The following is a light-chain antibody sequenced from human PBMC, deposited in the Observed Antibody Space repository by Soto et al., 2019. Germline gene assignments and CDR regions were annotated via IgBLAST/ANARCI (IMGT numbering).Light chain of an antibody. Sequence: EIVLTQSPGTLSLSPGERATLSCRASQSVSSSYLAWYQQKPRQAPGLLIYGASSRATGVPDRFSGSGSGTDFTLTISRLEPEDFAVYYCQQYGSSPRTFGQGTKVEIK. J-gene: IGKJ1*01. CDR2: GAS. V-gene: IGKV3-20*01. CDR3: QQYGSSPRT. CDR1: QSVSSSY.